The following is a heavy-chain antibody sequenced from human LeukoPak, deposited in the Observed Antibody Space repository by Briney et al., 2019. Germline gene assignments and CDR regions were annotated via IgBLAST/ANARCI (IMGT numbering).Heavy chain of an antibody. CDR2: ISAYNGNT. D-gene: IGHD3-22*01. CDR1: GYTFTSYG. J-gene: IGHJ4*02. V-gene: IGHV1-18*01. Sequence: ASAKVSCKASGYTFTSYGISWVRQAPGQGLEWMGWISAYNGNTNYAQKLQGRVTMTTDTSTSTAYMELRSLRSDGTAVYYCARYGYYYDSSGYYPKDYWGQGTLVTVSS. CDR3: ARYGYYYDSSGYYPKDY.